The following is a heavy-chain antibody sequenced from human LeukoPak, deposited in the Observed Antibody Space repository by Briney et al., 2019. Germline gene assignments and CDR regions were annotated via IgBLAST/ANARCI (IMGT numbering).Heavy chain of an antibody. V-gene: IGHV3-23*01. CDR2: ISDSGGST. CDR3: AKDQDFWYYGDSDY. Sequence: GGSLRLSCAASGFTFSSYAMSWVRQAPGKGLEWVSAISDSGGSTYYAGSVKGRFTISRDNFKNMLYLQMNSLRAEDTAVYYCAKDQDFWYYGDSDYWGQGTLVTVSS. D-gene: IGHD3-3*01. CDR1: GFTFSSYA. J-gene: IGHJ4*02.